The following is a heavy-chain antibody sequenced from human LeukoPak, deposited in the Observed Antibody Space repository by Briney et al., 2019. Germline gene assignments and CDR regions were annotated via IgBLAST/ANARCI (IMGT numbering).Heavy chain of an antibody. CDR2: IYYSGST. Sequence: SETLSLTCTVSGGSISSYYWSWIRQPPGKGLEGIGYIYYSGSTNYNPSLKSRVTISVDTSKNQFSLKLSSVTAADTAVYYCAREHRTGVEFDYWGQGTLVTVSS. V-gene: IGHV4-59*01. D-gene: IGHD2-8*01. J-gene: IGHJ4*02. CDR1: GGSISSYY. CDR3: AREHRTGVEFDY.